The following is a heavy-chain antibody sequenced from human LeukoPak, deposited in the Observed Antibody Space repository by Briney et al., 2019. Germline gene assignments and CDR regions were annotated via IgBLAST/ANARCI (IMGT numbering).Heavy chain of an antibody. CDR2: IYYSGST. D-gene: IGHD2-8*02. CDR1: GGSISSSSYY. J-gene: IGHJ5*02. V-gene: IGHV4-39*01. CDR3: ARWGTANWFDP. Sequence: PSETLSLTCTVSGGSISSSSYYWGWIRQPPGKGLEWIGSIYYSGSTYYNPSLKSRVTISVDTSKNQFSLKLSPVTAADTAVYYCARWGTANWFDPWGQGTLVTVSS.